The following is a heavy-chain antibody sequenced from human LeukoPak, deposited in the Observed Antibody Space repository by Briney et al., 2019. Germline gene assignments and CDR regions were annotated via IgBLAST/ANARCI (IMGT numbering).Heavy chain of an antibody. D-gene: IGHD5-24*01. Sequence: GGSLRLSCAASGFTFSSYAMHWVRQAPGKGLEWVAVISYDGSNKYYADSVKGRFIISRDNSKNTLYLQMNSLRAEDTAVYYCARDRLRWLRGVDYWGQGTLVTVSS. CDR3: ARDRLRWLRGVDY. V-gene: IGHV3-30-3*01. CDR2: ISYDGSNK. CDR1: GFTFSSYA. J-gene: IGHJ4*02.